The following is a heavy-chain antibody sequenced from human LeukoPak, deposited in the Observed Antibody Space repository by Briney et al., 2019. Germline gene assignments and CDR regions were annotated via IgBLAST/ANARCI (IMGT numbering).Heavy chain of an antibody. Sequence: KASETLSLTCAVYGGSFSGYYWSWIRQPPGKGLEWIGEINHSGSTNYNPSLKSRVTISVDTSKNQFSLKLSSVTAADTAVYYCARGVRKGYCSSTSCANWFDPWGQGTLVTVSS. CDR1: GGSFSGYY. D-gene: IGHD2-2*01. CDR3: ARGVRKGYCSSTSCANWFDP. J-gene: IGHJ5*02. CDR2: INHSGST. V-gene: IGHV4-34*01.